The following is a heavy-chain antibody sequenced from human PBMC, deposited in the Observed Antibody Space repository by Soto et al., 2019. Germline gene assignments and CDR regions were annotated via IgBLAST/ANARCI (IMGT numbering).Heavy chain of an antibody. CDR2: IGANACVT. V-gene: IGHV3-64*04. D-gene: IGHD5-12*01. Sequence: PGGSLRLSCSASGFNFKNFALYWVRQTPGNGLYFFSVIGANACVTYYADSVKGRFTISRDNSKNTLYLQMNSLRAEDTAVYYCARDYYRFNSGYGFSMDVWGQGTTVTVSS. CDR1: GFNFKNFA. CDR3: ARDYYRFNSGYGFSMDV. J-gene: IGHJ6*02.